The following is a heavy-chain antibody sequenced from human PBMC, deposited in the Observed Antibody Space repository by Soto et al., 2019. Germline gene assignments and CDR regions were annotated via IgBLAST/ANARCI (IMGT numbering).Heavy chain of an antibody. D-gene: IGHD6-13*01. Sequence: PSETLSLTCTVSGGSISSSSYYWGWIRQPPGKGLEWIGSIYYSGSTYYNPSLKSRVTISVDTSKNQFSLKLSSVTAADTAVYYCARCLAAAGWFDPWGQGTLVTVSS. CDR3: ARCLAAAGWFDP. CDR1: GGSISSSSYY. J-gene: IGHJ5*02. V-gene: IGHV4-39*01. CDR2: IYYSGST.